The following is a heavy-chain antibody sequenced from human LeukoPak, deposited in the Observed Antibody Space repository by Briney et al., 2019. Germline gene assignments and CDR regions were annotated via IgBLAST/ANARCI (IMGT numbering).Heavy chain of an antibody. CDR1: GFTFSSYS. CDR3: SSVRRGIAARRVDY. V-gene: IGHV3-48*01. D-gene: IGHD6-6*01. CDR2: ITSSGSNI. J-gene: IGHJ4*02. Sequence: GGSLRLSCAASGFTFSSYSMNWVRQAPGKGLEWVSYITSSGSNIYYADSVKGRFTISRDNSKNSLYLQMNSLRAEDTAVYYCSSVRRGIAARRVDYWGQGTLVTVSS.